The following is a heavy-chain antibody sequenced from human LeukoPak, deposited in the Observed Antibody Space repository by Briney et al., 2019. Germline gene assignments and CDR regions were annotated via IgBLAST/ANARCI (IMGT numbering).Heavy chain of an antibody. Sequence: GGSLRLSRAASGFTFSSYGMSWVRQAPGKGLERVSAISGSGGSTYYADSVKGRFTISRDNSKNTLYLQMNSLRAEDTAVYYCAKGLYYDSSGYYLGNAFDIWGQGTMVTVSS. CDR3: AKGLYYDSSGYYLGNAFDI. J-gene: IGHJ3*02. V-gene: IGHV3-23*01. D-gene: IGHD3-22*01. CDR1: GFTFSSYG. CDR2: ISGSGGST.